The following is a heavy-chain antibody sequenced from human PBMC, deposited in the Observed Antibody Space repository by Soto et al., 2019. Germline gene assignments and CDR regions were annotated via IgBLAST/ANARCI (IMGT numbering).Heavy chain of an antibody. J-gene: IGHJ5*02. V-gene: IGHV3-23*01. CDR3: VKNSGWFNT. Sequence: GGSLRLSCAASGFTFGTTDMSWVRQAPGEGLEWVSTIDGSGGITHYADSVKGRFTISRDNSRNTVYLQMNSLRGDDTALYYCVKNSGWFNTWGQGALVTVSS. CDR1: GFTFGTTD. D-gene: IGHD3-10*01. CDR2: IDGSGGIT.